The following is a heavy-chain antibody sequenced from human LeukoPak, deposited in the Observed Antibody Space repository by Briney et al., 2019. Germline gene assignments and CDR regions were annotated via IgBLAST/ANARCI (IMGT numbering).Heavy chain of an antibody. D-gene: IGHD3-3*01. CDR2: IYHSGST. V-gene: IGHV4-38-2*02. CDR3: ARAPNYDFWSGYLDY. CDR1: GYSIRSGDY. J-gene: IGHJ4*02. Sequence: SETLSLTCTVPGYSIRSGDYWGWIRQPPGKGLEWIGNIYHSGSTYYNPSLKSRVIISVDTSKNHFSLKLSSVTAADTAVYYCARAPNYDFWSGYLDYWGQGTLVTVSS.